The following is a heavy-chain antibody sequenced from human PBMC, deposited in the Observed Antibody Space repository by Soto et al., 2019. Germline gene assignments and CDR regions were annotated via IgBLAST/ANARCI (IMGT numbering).Heavy chain of an antibody. CDR1: GDSASSDPYY. D-gene: IGHD3-3*01. CDR2: ISYSGST. J-gene: IGHJ4*02. V-gene: IGHV4-61*01. CDR3: ARGLSVRIFGVAPYYFDY. Sequence: LSLTCTVSGDSASSDPYYWTWIRQPPGKGLEWIGYISYSGSTNYNPSLKSRVTISVDTSKNEFFLKLTSVTPADTAVYYCARGLSVRIFGVAPYYFDYWGQGTLVTSPQ.